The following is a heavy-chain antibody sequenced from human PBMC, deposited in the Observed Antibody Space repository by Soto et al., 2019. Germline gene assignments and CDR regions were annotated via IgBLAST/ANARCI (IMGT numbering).Heavy chain of an antibody. CDR1: GGSISSGGYY. CDR2: IYYSGST. D-gene: IGHD2-8*01. J-gene: IGHJ4*02. CDR3: ARDLGPNCTNGVCDIGPYFDY. Sequence: PSETLSLTCTVSGGSISSGGYYWSWIRQHPGKGLEWIGYIYYSGSTYYNPSLKSRVTISVDTSKNQFSLKLSSVTAADTAVYYCARDLGPNCTNGVCDIGPYFDYWGQGTLVTVSS. V-gene: IGHV4-31*03.